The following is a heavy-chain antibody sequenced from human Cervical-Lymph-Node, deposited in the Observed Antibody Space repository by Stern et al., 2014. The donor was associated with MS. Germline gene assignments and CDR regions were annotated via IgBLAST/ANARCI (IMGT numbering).Heavy chain of an antibody. D-gene: IGHD5-12*01. J-gene: IGHJ4*02. CDR2: IYYTGST. Sequence: QVQLQESGPGLVKPSQTVSLTCTVSGASVSSSGYYWSWIRQHPGKGLEWIGYIYYTGSTYYNPSLKSRVTISLDTSKTRFSLRLSSVTAADTAVYFCARGATINDFDFWGQGTLVTVSS. CDR1: GASVSSSGYY. V-gene: IGHV4-31*03. CDR3: ARGATINDFDF.